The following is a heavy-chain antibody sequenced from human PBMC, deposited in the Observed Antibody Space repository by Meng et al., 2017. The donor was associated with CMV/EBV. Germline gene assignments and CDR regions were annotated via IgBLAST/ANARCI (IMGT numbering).Heavy chain of an antibody. D-gene: IGHD2/OR15-2a*01. CDR2: ISSNGRTM. J-gene: IGHJ3*02. Sequence: GGSLRLSCAVSGLTFSHYEMTWVRQAPGKGLEWICFISSNGRTMYYADSVRGRFAISRDNAKNSLFLQMNDLTAEDTAVYYCARLAGCSSTTCQERDAFDIWGQGTMVTVSS. CDR3: ARLAGCSSTTCQERDAFDI. CDR1: GLTFSHYE. V-gene: IGHV3-48*03.